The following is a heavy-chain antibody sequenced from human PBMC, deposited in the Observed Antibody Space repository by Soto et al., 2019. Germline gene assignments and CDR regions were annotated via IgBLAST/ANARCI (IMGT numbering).Heavy chain of an antibody. Sequence: ASVKVSCKASGYIFTDYYMHGVRQSPGRGLEWMGWIHPNSGVTKFPQKFQGRVTMTRDTSISTVYMELSRLTSDDTAIYYCARAGLTTLELATTYFGQATLFTFCS. J-gene: IGHJ4*02. CDR3: ARAGLTTLELATTY. D-gene: IGHD5-12*01. CDR1: GYIFTDYY. V-gene: IGHV1-2*02. CDR2: IHPNSGVT.